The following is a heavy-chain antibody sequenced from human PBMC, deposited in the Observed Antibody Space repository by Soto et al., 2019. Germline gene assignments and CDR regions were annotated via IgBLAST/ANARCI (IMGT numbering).Heavy chain of an antibody. CDR2: IWYDGSNK. CDR3: AREGPYSSGWYFGY. D-gene: IGHD6-19*01. J-gene: IGHJ4*02. V-gene: IGHV3-33*01. Sequence: PGGSLRLSCAASGFTFSSYGMHWVRQAPGKGLEWVAVIWYDGSNKYYADSVKGRFTISRDNSKNTLYLQMNSLRAEDTAVYYCAREGPYSSGWYFGYWGQGTLVTVSS. CDR1: GFTFSSYG.